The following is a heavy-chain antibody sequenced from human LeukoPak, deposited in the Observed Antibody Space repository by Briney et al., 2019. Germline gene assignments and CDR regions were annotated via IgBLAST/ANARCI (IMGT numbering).Heavy chain of an antibody. CDR3: ARYFAEGSGRTNAFDI. CDR1: GGSISSDSFY. D-gene: IGHD3-10*01. V-gene: IGHV4-39*07. Sequence: PSETLSLTCTVSGGSISSDSFYWGWIRQPPGKGLEWIGNIYYSGSTYYNPSLESRLTISVDTSKKQFSLRLDSVTAADTAVYYCARYFAEGSGRTNAFDIWGQGTMVTVSS. CDR2: IYYSGST. J-gene: IGHJ3*02.